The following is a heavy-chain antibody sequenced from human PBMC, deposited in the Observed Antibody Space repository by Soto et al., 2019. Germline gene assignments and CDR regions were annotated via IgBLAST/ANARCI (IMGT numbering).Heavy chain of an antibody. J-gene: IGHJ4*02. V-gene: IGHV6-1*01. CDR1: GDSVSSNSAA. CDR2: TYYRSKWYN. CDR3: ENGTAEAGKGVSGFDY. Sequence: SQTLSLTCAISGDSVSSNSAAWNWIRQSPSRGLEWLGRTYYRSKWYNDYVVSVKSRITINPDTSKNQFSLQLNSVTPEDTAVYYWENGTAEAGKGVSGFDYWGQGTLVTVSS. D-gene: IGHD6-13*01.